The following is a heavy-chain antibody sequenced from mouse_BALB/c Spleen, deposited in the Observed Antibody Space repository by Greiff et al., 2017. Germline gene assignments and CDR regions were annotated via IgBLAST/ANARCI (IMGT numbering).Heavy chain of an antibody. CDR1: GYAFSSYW. Sequence: QVQLQQSGAELVRPGSSVKISCKASGYAFSSYWMNWVKQRPGQGLEWIGQIYPGDGDTNYNGKFKGKATLTADKSSSTAYMQLSSLTSEESAVYFCARSLITTVVARDYWGQGTTLTVSS. CDR2: IYPGDGDT. D-gene: IGHD1-1*01. V-gene: IGHV1-80*01. CDR3: ARSLITTVVARDY. J-gene: IGHJ2*01.